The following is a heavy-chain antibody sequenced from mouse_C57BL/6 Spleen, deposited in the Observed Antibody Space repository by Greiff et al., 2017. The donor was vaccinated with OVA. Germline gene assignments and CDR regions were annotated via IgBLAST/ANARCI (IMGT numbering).Heavy chain of an antibody. J-gene: IGHJ3*01. Sequence: QVQLKQPGAELVMPGASVKLSCKASGYTFTSYWMHWVKQRPGQGLEWIGEIDPSDSYTNYNQKFKGKSTLTVDKSSSTAYMQLSSLTSEDSAVYDCARYYSNEAWFAYWGQGTLVTVSA. D-gene: IGHD2-5*01. CDR3: ARYYSNEAWFAY. V-gene: IGHV1-69*01. CDR2: IDPSDSYT. CDR1: GYTFTSYW.